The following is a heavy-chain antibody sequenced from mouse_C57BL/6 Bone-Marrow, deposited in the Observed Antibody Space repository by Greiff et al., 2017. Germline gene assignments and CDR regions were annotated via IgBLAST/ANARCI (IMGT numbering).Heavy chain of an antibody. CDR2: ISYSGST. CDR3: ASAEGSWFAY. Sequence: VQLQQSGPGMVKPSQSLSLTCTVTGYSITSGYDWHWIRHFPGNKLEWMGYISYSGSTNYNPSLKSRISITHDTSKNHFFLKLNSVTTEDTATYYCASAEGSWFAYWGQGTLVTVSA. J-gene: IGHJ3*01. CDR1: GYSITSGYD. V-gene: IGHV3-1*01.